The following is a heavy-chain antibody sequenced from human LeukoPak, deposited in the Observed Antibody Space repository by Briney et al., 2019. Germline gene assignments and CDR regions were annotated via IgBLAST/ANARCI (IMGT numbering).Heavy chain of an antibody. D-gene: IGHD6-13*01. J-gene: IGHJ4*02. Sequence: PGGSLRFSCAASGFIVSRNYMSWVRQAPGKGLEWVSIIYGGGTTSYADSVQGRFTISRDNSKNTLYLQMNSLRVDDTAVYYCARDSGSSSSRDYFDCWGQGTLVTVSS. CDR2: IYGGGTT. CDR1: GFIVSRNY. V-gene: IGHV3-53*01. CDR3: ARDSGSSSSRDYFDC.